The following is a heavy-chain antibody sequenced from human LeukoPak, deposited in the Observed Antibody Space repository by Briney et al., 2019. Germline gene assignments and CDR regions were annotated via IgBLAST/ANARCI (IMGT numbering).Heavy chain of an antibody. Sequence: PGGSLRLSCAASGFTFSSYEMNWVRQAPGKGLEWVSYISSSGSTIYYADSVKGRFTISRDNAKNTLYLQMNSLRAEDTAVYYCAKSQGGSYYFDYWGQGTLVTVSS. J-gene: IGHJ4*02. D-gene: IGHD1-26*01. CDR1: GFTFSSYE. CDR2: ISSSGSTI. CDR3: AKSQGGSYYFDY. V-gene: IGHV3-48*03.